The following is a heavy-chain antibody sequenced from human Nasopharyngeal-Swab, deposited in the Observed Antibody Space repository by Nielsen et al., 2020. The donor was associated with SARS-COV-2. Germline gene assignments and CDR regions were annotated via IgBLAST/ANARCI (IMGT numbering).Heavy chain of an antibody. CDR3: AREKEYQVLLVYYYHGLDV. CDR2: ISTSGSTT. V-gene: IGHV3-11*01. D-gene: IGHD6-6*01. J-gene: IGHJ6*02. Sequence: GESLKISCAASGFTFSDYYLAWVRQAPGKGLEWLSYISTSGSTTDSADSVKGRFTISRDNANNSLFLQMNSLRGEDTAMYYYAREKEYQVLLVYYYHGLDVWGHVTAVTVSS. CDR1: GFTFSDYY.